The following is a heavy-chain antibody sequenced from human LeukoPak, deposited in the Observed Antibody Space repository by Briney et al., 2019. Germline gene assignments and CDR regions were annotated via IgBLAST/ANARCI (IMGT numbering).Heavy chain of an antibody. CDR2: IYYSGST. J-gene: IGHJ6*02. CDR1: GGSVSSGSYY. CDR3: ARGGYSGGWYNYYYGMDV. V-gene: IGHV4-61*01. D-gene: IGHD6-19*01. Sequence: SETLSLTCTVSGGSVSSGSYYWSWIRQPPGKGLEWIGYIYYSGSTNYNPSLKSRVTISVDTSKNQFSLKLSSVTAADTAVYYCARGGYSGGWYNYYYGMDVWGQGTTVTVSS.